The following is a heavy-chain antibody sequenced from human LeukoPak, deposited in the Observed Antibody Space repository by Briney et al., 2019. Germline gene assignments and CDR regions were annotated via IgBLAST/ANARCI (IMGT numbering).Heavy chain of an antibody. D-gene: IGHD3-10*01. Sequence: SKTLSLTCTVSGGSISSGSYYWSWIRQPAGKGLEWIGRIDYSGNTNYNPSLKSRVTISVDMSKNQFSLKLSSVTAADTAVYYCARDPPYYYGSGSYWDHAFDIWGQGTMVTVSS. CDR3: ARDPPYYYGSGSYWDHAFDI. J-gene: IGHJ3*02. CDR1: GGSISSGSYY. CDR2: IDYSGNT. V-gene: IGHV4-61*02.